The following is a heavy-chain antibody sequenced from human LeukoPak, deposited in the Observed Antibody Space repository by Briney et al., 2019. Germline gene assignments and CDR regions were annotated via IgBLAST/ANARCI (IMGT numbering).Heavy chain of an antibody. CDR2: ITGSGGTT. V-gene: IGHV3-23*01. CDR1: GFTFSSYA. J-gene: IGHJ4*01. CDR3: AKGGSFSEGNIDY. D-gene: IGHD1-14*01. Sequence: GGSLRLSCAVSGFTFSSYAMTWVRQAPGKGLEWVSAITGSGGTTYYVDSVKGRFTISRDNSKNTLYLQMNSLRADDTALYYCAKGGSFSEGNIDYWGQGILVTVSS.